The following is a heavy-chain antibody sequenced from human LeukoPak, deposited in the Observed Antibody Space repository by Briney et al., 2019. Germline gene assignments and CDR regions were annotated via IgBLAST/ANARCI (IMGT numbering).Heavy chain of an antibody. D-gene: IGHD3-10*01. J-gene: IGHJ3*02. CDR1: GASISRYQ. CDR3: AREPPYYASENFIDAFDI. Sequence: SETLSLTCTVSGASISRYQWSWIRQPAGKGLEWLGRIYTSGSTDYNPSLRSRVTMSVDTSKNQFSLKVRSVTAADTAVYYCAREPPYYASENFIDAFDIWGRGTKVTVSS. CDR2: IYTSGST. V-gene: IGHV4-4*07.